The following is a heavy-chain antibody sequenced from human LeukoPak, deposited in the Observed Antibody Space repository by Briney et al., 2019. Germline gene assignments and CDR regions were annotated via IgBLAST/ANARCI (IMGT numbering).Heavy chain of an antibody. V-gene: IGHV5-51*01. Sequence: GESLKISSKASGDSFTSYCIGWGRQRPGKGKGWMGIIYPYDSDTRYSPPFQGKVTISADKTISTAYLQWRSLKAADTPMYYWARHIGYSAWNPDYWGQGTLVTVSS. CDR1: GDSFTSYC. CDR2: IYPYDSDT. D-gene: IGHD5-12*01. J-gene: IGHJ4*02. CDR3: ARHIGYSAWNPDY.